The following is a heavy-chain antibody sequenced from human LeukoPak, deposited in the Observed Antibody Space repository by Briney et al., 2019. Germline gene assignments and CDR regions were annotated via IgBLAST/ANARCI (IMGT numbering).Heavy chain of an antibody. CDR2: IKQDGSEK. J-gene: IGHJ4*02. CDR1: GFTFSSYW. D-gene: IGHD5-12*01. Sequence: TGGSLRLSCAASGFTFSSYWMSWVRQAPGKGLEWVANIKQDGSEKYYVDSVKGRFTISRDNAKNSLYLQMNSLRAEDTAVYYCARYLLYSGYDSFDYWGQGTLVTVSS. CDR3: ARYLLYSGYDSFDY. V-gene: IGHV3-7*01.